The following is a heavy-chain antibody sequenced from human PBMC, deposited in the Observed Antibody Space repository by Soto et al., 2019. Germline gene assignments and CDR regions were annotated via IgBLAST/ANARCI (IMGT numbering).Heavy chain of an antibody. CDR2: ISGSGGST. CDR3: AKQVVVDYYFDY. Sequence: VGSLRLSCAASGFTFSSYAMSWVRQAPGKGLEWVSAISGSGGSTYYADSVKGRFTISRDNSKNTLYLQMNSLRAEDTAVYYCAKQVVVDYYFDYWGQGTLVTVSS. V-gene: IGHV3-23*01. CDR1: GFTFSSYA. J-gene: IGHJ4*02. D-gene: IGHD3-22*01.